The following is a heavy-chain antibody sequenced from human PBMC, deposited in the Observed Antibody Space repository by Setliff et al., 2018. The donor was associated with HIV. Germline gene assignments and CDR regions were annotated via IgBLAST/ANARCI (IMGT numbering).Heavy chain of an antibody. Sequence: GGSLRLSCAASGFTFTTAWMSWVRQAPGKGLEWLGRIKDKTNGETTDYAAPVKGRFTISRDDSKDTLYLQMSSLTTEDTAVYYCARDRGQLVLGSLDLWGQGTMVTVSS. CDR2: IKDKTNGETT. CDR3: ARDRGQLVLGSLDL. CDR1: GFTFTTAW. D-gene: IGHD6-6*01. J-gene: IGHJ3*01. V-gene: IGHV3-15*01.